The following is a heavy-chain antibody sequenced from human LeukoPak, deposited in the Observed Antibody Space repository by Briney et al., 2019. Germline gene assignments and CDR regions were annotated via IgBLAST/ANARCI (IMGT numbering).Heavy chain of an antibody. CDR3: AKVNYYHPYF. J-gene: IGHJ4*02. V-gene: IGHV3-23*01. Sequence: QPGGALVLSCAASGFSFSTYFLSRVRPAPREGVGLVWTNDVSSGISYYADSEKRRFTICRDNHQTTLLLPLSKLRVDHTCGYFCAKVNYYHPYFWGQGTLVTVCS. D-gene: IGHD3-22*01. CDR2: NDVSSGIS. CDR1: GFSFSTYF.